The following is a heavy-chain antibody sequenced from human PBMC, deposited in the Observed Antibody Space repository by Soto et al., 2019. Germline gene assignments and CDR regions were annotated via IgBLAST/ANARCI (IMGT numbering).Heavy chain of an antibody. Sequence: QVQLQESGPGLVKPSETLSLTCTVSGGSISSYYWSWIRQPPGKGLEWIGYIYYSGSTNYNPSLKSRVTISVDTSKNQFSLKLSSVTAADTAVYYCARFADDSSGRRYYFDYWGQGTLVTVSS. CDR3: ARFADDSSGRRYYFDY. D-gene: IGHD3-22*01. CDR1: GGSISSYY. J-gene: IGHJ4*02. V-gene: IGHV4-59*08. CDR2: IYYSGST.